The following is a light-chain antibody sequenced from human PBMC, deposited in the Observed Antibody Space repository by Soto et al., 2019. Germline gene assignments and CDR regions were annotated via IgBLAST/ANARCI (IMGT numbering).Light chain of an antibody. V-gene: IGKV1-39*01. CDR3: QQSYSTLIT. J-gene: IGKJ5*01. CDR2: AAS. Sequence: ILLTQSPSSLSASVGDRVTITCRASQGINTFLAWYQQKPGKAPKLLIYAASTLQSGVPSRFSGSGSGTDFTLAISSLQPEDFATYYCQQSYSTLITFGQGTRLEIK. CDR1: QGINTF.